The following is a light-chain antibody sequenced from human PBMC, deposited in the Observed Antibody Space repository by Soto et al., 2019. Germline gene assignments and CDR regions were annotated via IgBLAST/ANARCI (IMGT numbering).Light chain of an antibody. Sequence: EIVMTQSPATLSVSPGERATLSCRASQSVSSNLAWYQQKPGQAPRLLIYGASTRATGIPARFRGSGSGTEFTLTSSSLQSEDCAVYYCQQYNNWPWTFGQGTKVEIK. CDR1: QSVSSN. V-gene: IGKV3-15*01. J-gene: IGKJ1*01. CDR2: GAS. CDR3: QQYNNWPWT.